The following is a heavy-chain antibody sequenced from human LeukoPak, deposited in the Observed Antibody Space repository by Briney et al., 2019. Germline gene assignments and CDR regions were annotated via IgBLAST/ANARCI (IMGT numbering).Heavy chain of an antibody. Sequence: PSETLSLTCAVYGGSFSGYYWSWIRQPPGKGLEWIGEINHSGSTNYNPSLKSRVTISVDTSKNQFSLKLSSVTAADTAVYYCARGGVLWFGELLSIIDYWGQGTLVTVSS. D-gene: IGHD3-10*01. V-gene: IGHV4-34*01. CDR1: GGSFSGYY. CDR2: INHSGST. J-gene: IGHJ4*02. CDR3: ARGGVLWFGELLSIIDY.